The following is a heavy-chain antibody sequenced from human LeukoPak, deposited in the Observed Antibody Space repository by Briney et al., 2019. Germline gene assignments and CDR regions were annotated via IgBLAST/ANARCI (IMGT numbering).Heavy chain of an antibody. V-gene: IGHV1-2*02. CDR1: GYTFTGYY. J-gene: IGHJ4*02. Sequence: GASVKVSCKASGYTFTGYYMHWVRQAPGQGFEWMGWINPNSGDTNYAQKFQGRVTMTRDTSISTAHMELSRLRSDDTAVYYCARANPVYCSSTTCLFDYWGQGTLVTVSS. CDR3: ARANPVYCSSTTCLFDY. D-gene: IGHD2-2*01. CDR2: INPNSGDT.